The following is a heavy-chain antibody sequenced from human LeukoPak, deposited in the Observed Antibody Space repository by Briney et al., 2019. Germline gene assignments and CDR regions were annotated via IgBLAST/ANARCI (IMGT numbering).Heavy chain of an antibody. CDR3: ARDLAKVS. Sequence: GGSLRLSCAASGFTFNNYGMHWVRQAPGKGLEWVAVISFDGAYQYYADSVKGRFTISRDNSKNTLYLQMNSLRAEDTAVYYCARDLAKVSWGQGTLVTVSS. J-gene: IGHJ4*02. D-gene: IGHD3-16*01. CDR1: GFTFNNYG. CDR2: ISFDGAYQ. V-gene: IGHV3-30*03.